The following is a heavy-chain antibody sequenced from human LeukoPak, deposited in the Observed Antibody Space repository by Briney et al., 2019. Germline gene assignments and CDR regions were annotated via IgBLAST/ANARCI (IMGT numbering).Heavy chain of an antibody. CDR3: ARFRGNWLDP. CDR2: IYYSGST. J-gene: IGHJ5*02. CDR1: GGSISSYY. Sequence: PSETLSLTCTVSGGSISSYYWSWIRQPPGKGLEWIGYIYYSGSTNYNPSLKSRVTISVDTSKDQFSLKLSSVTAADTAVFYCARFRGNWLDPWGQGTLVTVSS. V-gene: IGHV4-59*01.